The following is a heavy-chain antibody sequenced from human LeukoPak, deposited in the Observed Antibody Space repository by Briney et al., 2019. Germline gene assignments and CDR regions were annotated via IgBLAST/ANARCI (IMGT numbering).Heavy chain of an antibody. CDR2: ISGSGGST. D-gene: IGHD6-13*01. CDR3: AKDDWGSSWSINYYYYGMDV. Sequence: PGRSLRLSCAASGFTFSSYAMHWVRQAPGKGLEWVSAISGSGGSTYYADSVKGRFTISRDNSKNTLYLQMNSLRAEDTAVYYCAKDDWGSSWSINYYYYGMDVWGQGTTVTVSS. J-gene: IGHJ6*02. V-gene: IGHV3-23*01. CDR1: GFTFSSYA.